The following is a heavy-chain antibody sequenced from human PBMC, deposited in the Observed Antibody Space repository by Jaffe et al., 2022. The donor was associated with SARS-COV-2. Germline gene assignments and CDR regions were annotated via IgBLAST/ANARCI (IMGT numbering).Heavy chain of an antibody. CDR3: AKDGAGGAFDI. J-gene: IGHJ3*02. Sequence: EVQLLETGGGLAQPGGSLRLSCAASGFSVSDYAVSWVRQAPGKGLQWVSGTSGTGDSTYHADSVKGRFTISSDKFKNMVYLQMNSLRAEDTAVYYCAKDGAGGAFDIWGQGTMVTVSS. CDR2: TSGTGDST. D-gene: IGHD2-15*01. V-gene: IGHV3-23*01. CDR1: GFSVSDYA.